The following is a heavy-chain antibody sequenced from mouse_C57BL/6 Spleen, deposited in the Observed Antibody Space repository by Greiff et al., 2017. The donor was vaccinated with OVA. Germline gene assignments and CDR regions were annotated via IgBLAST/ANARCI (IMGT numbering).Heavy chain of an antibody. V-gene: IGHV5-16*01. D-gene: IGHD4-1*01. CDR1: GFTFSDYY. J-gene: IGHJ4*01. CDR3: ARDRTGKGYYAMDY. CDR2: INYDGSST. Sequence: EVKLMESEGGLVQPGSSMKLSCTASGFTFSDYYMAWVRQVPEKGLEWVANINYDGSSTYYLDSLKSRFIISRDNAKNILYLQMSSLKSEDTATYYCARDRTGKGYYAMDYWGQGTSVTVSS.